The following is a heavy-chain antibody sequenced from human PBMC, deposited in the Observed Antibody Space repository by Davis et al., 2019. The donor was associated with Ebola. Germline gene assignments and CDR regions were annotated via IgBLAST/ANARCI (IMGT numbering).Heavy chain of an antibody. V-gene: IGHV3-30*04. CDR1: GFTFSSYA. J-gene: IGHJ6*04. CDR2: ISYDGSNK. Sequence: GGSLRLSCAASGFTFSSYAMHWVRQAPGKGLEWVAVISYDGSNKYYADSVKGRFTISRDNSKNTLYLQMNSLRAEDTAVYYCAKEREYSSSGALYYYYYGMDVWGKGTTVTVSS. D-gene: IGHD6-6*01. CDR3: AKEREYSSSGALYYYYYGMDV.